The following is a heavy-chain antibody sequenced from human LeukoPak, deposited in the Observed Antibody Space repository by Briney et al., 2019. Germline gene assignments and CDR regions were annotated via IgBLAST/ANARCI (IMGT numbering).Heavy chain of an antibody. CDR3: ARDSRSSGWTNFDY. CDR1: GYTFTSYG. V-gene: IGHV1-18*01. Sequence: ASVKVSCKASGYTFTSYGISWMRQAPGQGLEWMGWISAYNGNTNYAQKLQGRVTMTTDTSTSTAYMELRCLRSDDTAVYYCARDSRSSGWTNFDYWGQGTLVTVSS. D-gene: IGHD6-19*01. CDR2: ISAYNGNT. J-gene: IGHJ4*02.